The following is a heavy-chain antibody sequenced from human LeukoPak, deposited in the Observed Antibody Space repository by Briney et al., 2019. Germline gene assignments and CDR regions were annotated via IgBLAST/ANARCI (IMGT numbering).Heavy chain of an antibody. CDR2: ISGSGGST. CDR3: AKPHYYGSGRYYGY. J-gene: IGHJ4*02. Sequence: GGSLRLSCAASGVTFSSYAMSWVRQAPGKGLEWVSAISGSGGSTYYADSVKGRFTISRDNSKNTLYLQMNSLRAEDTAVYYCAKPHYYGSGRYYGYWGQGTLVTVSS. D-gene: IGHD3-10*01. CDR1: GVTFSSYA. V-gene: IGHV3-23*01.